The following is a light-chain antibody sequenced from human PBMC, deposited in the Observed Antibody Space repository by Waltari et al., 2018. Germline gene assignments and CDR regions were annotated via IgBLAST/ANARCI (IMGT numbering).Light chain of an antibody. J-gene: IGLJ1*01. CDR2: RHN. CDR1: DSNIGTHY. CDR3: AAWDDSLSGPLYV. Sequence: QSVLTQPPSASGTPGQRVTISCSGTDSNIGTHYVYWYQQLPGTTPKLLIYRHNQRPSGVPDRFSGSTSGTSASLAISGLRSEDEGDYYCAAWDDSLSGPLYVFGTGTKVTVL. V-gene: IGLV1-47*01.